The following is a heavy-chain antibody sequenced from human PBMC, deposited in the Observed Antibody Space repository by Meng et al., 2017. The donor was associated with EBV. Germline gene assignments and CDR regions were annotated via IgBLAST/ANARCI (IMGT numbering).Heavy chain of an antibody. V-gene: IGHV1-69*06. Sequence: GPVGQSGAEVKKPGSSVKVSCKASGGTFSSYAISWVRQAPGQGLEWMGGIIPIFGTANYAQKFQGRVTITADKSTSTAYMELSSLRSEDTAVYYCARAEIAAAGRLDYWGQGTLVTVSS. CDR1: GGTFSSYA. CDR2: IIPIFGTA. J-gene: IGHJ4*02. D-gene: IGHD6-13*01. CDR3: ARAEIAAAGRLDY.